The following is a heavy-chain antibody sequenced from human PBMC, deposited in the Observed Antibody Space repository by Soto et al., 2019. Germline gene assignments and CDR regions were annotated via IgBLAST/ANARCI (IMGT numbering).Heavy chain of an antibody. CDR1: GGTVSSYA. CDR2: VIPLFGTA. J-gene: IGHJ3*02. V-gene: IGHV1-69*12. Sequence: QVQLVQSGAEVKKPGSSVKVSFKASGGTVSSYAISGVRQAPGQGREWMGGVIPLFGTANYAQKFQGRVTITADESKSTAYMELSSLRSEDTAVYYGARAVERWLRDSFDIWGQGTMVTVSS. CDR3: ARAVERWLRDSFDI. D-gene: IGHD5-12*01.